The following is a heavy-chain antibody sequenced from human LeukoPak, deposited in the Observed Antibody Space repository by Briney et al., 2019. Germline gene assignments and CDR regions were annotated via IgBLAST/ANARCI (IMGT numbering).Heavy chain of an antibody. CDR3: ARCLRDYGSGSYSYDY. D-gene: IGHD3-10*01. V-gene: IGHV5-51*01. CDR2: IYPGDSDT. J-gene: IGHJ4*02. Sequence: PGESLKISCKGSGYSFTSYWIAWVRQMPGKGLEWMGIIYPGDSDTTYSPSFQGQVTISADKSISTAYLQWSGLKASDTAMFYCARCLRDYGSGSYSYDYWGQGTLVTVSS. CDR1: GYSFTSYW.